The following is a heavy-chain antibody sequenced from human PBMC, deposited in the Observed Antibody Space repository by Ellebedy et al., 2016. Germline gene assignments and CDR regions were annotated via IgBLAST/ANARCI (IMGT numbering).Heavy chain of an antibody. CDR1: GGSFSGYY. J-gene: IGHJ4*02. CDR2: INHSGST. D-gene: IGHD7-27*01. CDR3: ARGTLGR. V-gene: IGHV4-34*01. Sequence: SETLSLXXAVYGGSFSGYYWSWIRQPPGKGLEWIGEINHSGSTNYNPSLKSRVTISVDTSKNQFSLKLSSVTAADTAVYYCARGTLGRWGQGTLVTVSS.